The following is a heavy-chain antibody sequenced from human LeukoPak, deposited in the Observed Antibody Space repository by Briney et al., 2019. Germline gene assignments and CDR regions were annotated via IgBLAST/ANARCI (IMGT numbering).Heavy chain of an antibody. Sequence: GASVKVSCKASGFTFTDHYMHWVRQAPGHGLEWMGWINGKRGDTNYAQNFQDRVTMTRDTSTSTVYMELSRLTVDDTAVYYCARDHDWGVDYWGQGTLVTVSS. CDR2: INGKRGDT. J-gene: IGHJ4*02. CDR3: ARDHDWGVDY. D-gene: IGHD7-27*01. CDR1: GFTFTDHY. V-gene: IGHV1-2*02.